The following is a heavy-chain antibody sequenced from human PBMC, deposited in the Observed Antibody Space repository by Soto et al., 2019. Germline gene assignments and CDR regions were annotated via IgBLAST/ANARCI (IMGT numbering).Heavy chain of an antibody. CDR2: IYYSGNT. Sequence: SETLSLTCTFSGGSLGSSSYYWGWIRQSPGKGLEWIGNIYYSGNTFYNPSLKSRVTISVDTSKNQIYLHLSAVTAADTAIFYCASIAAPGTTHFDFWGQGTLVTVSS. CDR1: GGSLGSSSYY. CDR3: ASIAAPGTTHFDF. J-gene: IGHJ4*02. V-gene: IGHV4-39*01. D-gene: IGHD6-13*01.